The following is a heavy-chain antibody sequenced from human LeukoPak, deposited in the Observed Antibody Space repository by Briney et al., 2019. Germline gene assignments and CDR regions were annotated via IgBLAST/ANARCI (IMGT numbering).Heavy chain of an antibody. V-gene: IGHV3-7*01. Sequence: GGSLRLSCAASGFTFSSYWMTWVRQAPGKGLEWVANIKQDGSENYYVDSVKGRFTISRDNARNSLYLQMNSLRAEDTAVYYCARDEFTNSGSFCDRSGSWLKRAQKKSVPFGMDVWGQGTTVTVSS. CDR2: IKQDGSEN. D-gene: IGHD1-26*01. CDR3: ARDEFTNSGSFCDRSGSWLKRAQKKSVPFGMDV. J-gene: IGHJ6*02. CDR1: GFTFSSYW.